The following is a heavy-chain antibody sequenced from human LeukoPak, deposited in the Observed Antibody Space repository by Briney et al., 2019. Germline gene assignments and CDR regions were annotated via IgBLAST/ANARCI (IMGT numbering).Heavy chain of an antibody. CDR2: INWNGGST. Sequence: RGSLRLSCAASGFTFDDYGMSWVRQAPGKGVEWDSGINWNGGSTGYSDSVKGRFTISKDNAKNSLYLQMNSLRAEDTALYYCARELGYGGNGGRDYWGQGTLVTVSS. CDR3: ARELGYGGNGGRDY. CDR1: GFTFDDYG. V-gene: IGHV3-20*04. D-gene: IGHD4-23*01. J-gene: IGHJ4*02.